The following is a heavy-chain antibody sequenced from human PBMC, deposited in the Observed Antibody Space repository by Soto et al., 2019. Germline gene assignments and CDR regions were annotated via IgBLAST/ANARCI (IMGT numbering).Heavy chain of an antibody. Sequence: PGGSLRLSCAASGFSFNTYGIHWVRQPPGKGLEWVAVISFDGTNTFEADSVKGRFSISRDNSKNILYLQMNRLTIEDAAVYYCAKDLALYQIGSHYGMDVWGQGPRSPSP. J-gene: IGHJ6*02. CDR3: AKDLALYQIGSHYGMDV. D-gene: IGHD2-2*03. CDR2: ISFDGTNT. CDR1: GFSFNTYG. V-gene: IGHV3-30*18.